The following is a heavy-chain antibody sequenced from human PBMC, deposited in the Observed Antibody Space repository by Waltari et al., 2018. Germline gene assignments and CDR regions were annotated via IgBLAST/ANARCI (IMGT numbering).Heavy chain of an antibody. CDR1: GGSFSGYY. V-gene: IGHV4-34*01. CDR3: AREPQKYQPSFDI. J-gene: IGHJ3*02. CDR2: INHSGST. D-gene: IGHD2-2*01. Sequence: QVQLQQWGAGLLKPSETLSLTCAVYGGSFSGYYWSWIRQPPGKGLEWIGEINHSGSTNYHPSLKSLVTISVDTSKNQFALKLSSVTAAHTAVYYCAREPQKYQPSFDIWGQGTMVTVSS.